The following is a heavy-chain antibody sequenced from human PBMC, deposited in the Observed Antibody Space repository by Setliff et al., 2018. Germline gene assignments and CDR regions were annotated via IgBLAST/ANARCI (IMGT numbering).Heavy chain of an antibody. CDR1: GYTFSTYG. Sequence: ASVKVSCKDSGYTFSTYGISWVRQAPGQGLEWMGGFDPEDGETIYAQKFQGRVTMTEDTSTDTAYMELSSLRSEDTAVYYCATNLNSGSLTPDAFDIWGQGTMVTVS. V-gene: IGHV1-24*01. D-gene: IGHD1-26*01. CDR3: ATNLNSGSLTPDAFDI. CDR2: FDPEDGET. J-gene: IGHJ3*02.